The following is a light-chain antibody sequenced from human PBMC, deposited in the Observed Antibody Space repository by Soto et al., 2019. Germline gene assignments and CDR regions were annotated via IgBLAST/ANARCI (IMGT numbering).Light chain of an antibody. CDR2: GAS. Sequence: ETVLTQSPGTLSLSPGERATLSCRASQSVRNNYLAWYQQKPGQAPRLLISGASTRATGIPARFSGSGSGTEFTLTISSLQAEDVAVYYCQQYYSTPLTFGGGTKVDIK. V-gene: IGKV3-20*01. CDR3: QQYYSTPLT. J-gene: IGKJ4*01. CDR1: QSVRNNY.